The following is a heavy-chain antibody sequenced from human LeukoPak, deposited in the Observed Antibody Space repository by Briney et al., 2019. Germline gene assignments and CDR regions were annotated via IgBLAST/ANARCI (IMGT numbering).Heavy chain of an antibody. V-gene: IGHV3-7*01. D-gene: IGHD6-19*01. CDR1: GLAFTNSW. Sequence: GGSLRLSCAASGLAFTNSWMSCVRQTPGEGLEWVANIKQDGSEKYYVDSVKGRFTISRDNAKNSLYLQMNSLTAEDTALYYCARLSTAVAGGDYWGQGAQVTVSS. J-gene: IGHJ4*02. CDR3: ARLSTAVAGGDY. CDR2: IKQDGSEK.